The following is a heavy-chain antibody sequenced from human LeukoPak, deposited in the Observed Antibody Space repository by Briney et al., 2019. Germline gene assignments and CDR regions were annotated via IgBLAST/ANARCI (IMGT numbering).Heavy chain of an antibody. D-gene: IGHD3-22*01. CDR1: GGSISSYY. V-gene: IGHV4-59*01. J-gene: IGHJ3*02. Sequence: PSETLSLTCTVSGGSISSYYWSWIRQPPGKGLEWIGYMYYTGSTNYNPSLKSRVTISVDTSKNQFSLKLSSVTAADTAVYYCARVGPRRHYYDSHDAFDIWGQGTMVTVSS. CDR3: ARVGPRRHYYDSHDAFDI. CDR2: MYYTGST.